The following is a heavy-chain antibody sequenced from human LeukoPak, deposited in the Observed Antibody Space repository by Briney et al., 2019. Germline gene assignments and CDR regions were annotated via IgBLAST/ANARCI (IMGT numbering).Heavy chain of an antibody. CDR1: GVSISSSNSY. V-gene: IGHV4-39*01. CDR2: IYYSGNT. D-gene: IGHD3/OR15-3a*01. CDR3: ARQTGSGLFILP. Sequence: PSETLSLTCTVSGVSISSSNSYWGWIRPPPGKGLEWIGSIYYSGNTYYNASLKSQVSISIDTSKNQFSLRLTSVTAADTAVYYCARQTGSGLFILPGGQGTLVTVSS. J-gene: IGHJ4*02.